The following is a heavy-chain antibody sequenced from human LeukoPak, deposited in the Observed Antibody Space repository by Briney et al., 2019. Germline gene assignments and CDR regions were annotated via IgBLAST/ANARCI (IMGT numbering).Heavy chain of an antibody. J-gene: IGHJ3*02. CDR2: INHSGNT. CDR1: GGSFSVYY. V-gene: IGHV4-34*01. D-gene: IGHD4-23*01. CDR3: ARDLWDDYGGNVAFDI. Sequence: PSETLSLPCAVYGGSFSVYYESWIPPPPGEGVEWVGEINHSGNTNYNPPLKSRVNIPAHKSKQQFPLKVSSVTAADTAVYYCARDLWDDYGGNVAFDIWGQGTLVTVSS.